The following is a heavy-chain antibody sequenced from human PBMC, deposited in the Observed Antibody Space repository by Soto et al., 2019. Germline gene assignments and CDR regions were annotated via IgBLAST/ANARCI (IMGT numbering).Heavy chain of an antibody. CDR1: GFTFSSYW. J-gene: IGHJ5*02. CDR3: ARHKPPNWFDP. Sequence: GSLRLSCAASGFTFSSYWMHWVRQAPGKGLVWVSRINNDGSDTTYADSVKGRFTISRDNAKNTVYLQMNSLRAEDTAVYYCARHKPPNWFDPWGQASPVAVSS. V-gene: IGHV3-74*01. CDR2: INNDGSDT.